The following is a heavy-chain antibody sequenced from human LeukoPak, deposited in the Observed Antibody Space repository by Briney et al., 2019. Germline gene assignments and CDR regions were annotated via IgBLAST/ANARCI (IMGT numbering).Heavy chain of an antibody. CDR1: GYTFTSYG. J-gene: IGHJ4*02. D-gene: IGHD6-13*01. V-gene: IGHV1-18*01. CDR3: ATDRMSAAGGTKIDY. Sequence: ASVKVSCKASGYTFTSYGISWVRQAPGQGLELMGWISAYNGNTNYAQKLQGRGTMTTDTSTTTAYIVLRSLRSDDTAVYYCATDRMSAAGGTKIDYWGQGTLVTVSS. CDR2: ISAYNGNT.